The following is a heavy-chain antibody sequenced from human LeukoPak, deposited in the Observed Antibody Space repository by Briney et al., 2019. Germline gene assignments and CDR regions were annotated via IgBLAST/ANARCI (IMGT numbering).Heavy chain of an antibody. Sequence: SETLSLTCAVYGGSFGDYYWSWIRQPPGKGLEWFAEINHSGSTNYNPSLKSRVTISVDTSKNQFSLKLSSVTAADTAVYYCAGASSGWYGPFDYWGQGTLVTVSS. V-gene: IGHV4-34*01. D-gene: IGHD6-19*01. J-gene: IGHJ4*02. CDR2: INHSGST. CDR1: GGSFGDYY. CDR3: AGASSGWYGPFDY.